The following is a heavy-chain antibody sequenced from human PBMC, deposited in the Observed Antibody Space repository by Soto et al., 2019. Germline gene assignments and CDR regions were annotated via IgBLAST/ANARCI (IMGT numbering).Heavy chain of an antibody. CDR1: GFAFRHNY. Sequence: QVHLVESGGGLVKPGEPLRLSCTVSGFAFRHNYLTWIRQAPGKGQEWLSYISTSGSPAYYADSVKGRFTISTDNAKKSLYLQMDSLRAEDTGVYYCATGGIYYEAWGQGTLVTVSS. V-gene: IGHV3-11*01. D-gene: IGHD1-26*01. CDR2: ISTSGSPA. J-gene: IGHJ5*02. CDR3: ATGGIYYEA.